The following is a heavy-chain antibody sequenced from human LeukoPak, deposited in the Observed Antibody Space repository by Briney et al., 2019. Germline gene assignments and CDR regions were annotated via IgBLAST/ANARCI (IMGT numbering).Heavy chain of an antibody. CDR2: ISSSSYI. V-gene: IGHV3-21*01. CDR1: GFTFSSYS. D-gene: IGHD6-13*01. CDR3: ARIAAAGNGDAFDI. J-gene: IGHJ3*02. Sequence: GGSLRLSCAASGFTFSSYSMNWVRQAPGKGLEWVSSISSSSYIYYADSVKGRFTISRDNAKNSLYLQMNSLKAEDTAVYYCARIAAAGNGDAFDICGQGTMVSVYS.